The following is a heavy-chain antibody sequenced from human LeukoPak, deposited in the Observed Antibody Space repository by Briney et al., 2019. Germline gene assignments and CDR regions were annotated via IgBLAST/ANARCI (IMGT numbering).Heavy chain of an antibody. Sequence: ASVKVSCKASGYTFISYGISWVRQAPGQGLEWMGWISAYNGHTNYAQKFQGRITMTTDTSTSTAYMDLGSLRSDDTAVYYCVRYSDSSGIPDYWGQGTLVIVSS. V-gene: IGHV1-18*01. D-gene: IGHD3-22*01. CDR3: VRYSDSSGIPDY. CDR1: GYTFISYG. CDR2: ISAYNGHT. J-gene: IGHJ4*02.